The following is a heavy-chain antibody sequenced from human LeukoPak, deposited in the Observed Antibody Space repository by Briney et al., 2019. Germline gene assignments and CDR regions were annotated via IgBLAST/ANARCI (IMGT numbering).Heavy chain of an antibody. CDR2: IYTSGST. D-gene: IGHD3-22*01. V-gene: IGHV4-4*07. J-gene: IGHJ5*02. CDR3: ARSYYDSSGYGYRFDP. Sequence: SETLSLTCTVSGGSISSYYWSWIRRPAGKGLEWIGRIYTSGSTNYNPSLKSRVTMSVDTSKNQFSLKLSSVTAADTAVYYCARSYYDSSGYGYRFDPWGQGTLVTVSS. CDR1: GGSISSYY.